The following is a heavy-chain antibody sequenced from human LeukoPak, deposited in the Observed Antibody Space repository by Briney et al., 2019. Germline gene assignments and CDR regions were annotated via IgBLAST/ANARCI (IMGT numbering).Heavy chain of an antibody. D-gene: IGHD2-21*01. CDR1: GASIDSYY. CDR2: IYTSGNT. CDR3: ASLSIGPSPYFYYYMDV. V-gene: IGHV4-4*09. J-gene: IGHJ6*03. Sequence: SETLSLTCSVSGASIDSYYWGWIRQPPGMGLEWIGYIYTSGNTIYNPSLKSPVTISMDTSKNQFSLKMRSVTAADTAVYYCASLSIGPSPYFYYYMDVWAKGPRSPSP.